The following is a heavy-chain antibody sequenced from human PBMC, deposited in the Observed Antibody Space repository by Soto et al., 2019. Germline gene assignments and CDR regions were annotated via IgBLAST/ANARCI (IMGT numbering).Heavy chain of an antibody. D-gene: IGHD3-10*01. CDR3: SREQGGKLLKGAGMVV. J-gene: IGHJ6*02. CDR2: IYYNGDT. CDR1: GASINRDPYY. Sequence: QVQVQESGPGLLRPSQTLSLTCTVSGASINRDPYYWSWIRQHPVKGLEWIGYIYYNGDTDYNPSLKSRVTLSLDTSKNQISLKLSSVTAADSAGYYCSREQGGKLLKGAGMVVWGQGTTVIVS. V-gene: IGHV4-31*03.